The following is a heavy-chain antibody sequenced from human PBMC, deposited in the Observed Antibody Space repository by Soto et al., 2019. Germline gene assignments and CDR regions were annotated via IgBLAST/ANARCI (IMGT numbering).Heavy chain of an antibody. CDR1: GRSMSGYN. V-gene: IGHV4-34*02. D-gene: IGHD3-10*01. Sequence: QVQQQQWGARLLKPSETLSLTCAEYGRSMSGYNWSWLRRSPVRGLEWIGEIGPTGDTNYGPSFMSRVTVSVDTSKYELSLRLPQVTAADTATYLCARNGVGFGFEIWGLGTMVSVSS. CDR3: ARNGVGFGFEI. CDR2: IGPTGDT. J-gene: IGHJ3*02.